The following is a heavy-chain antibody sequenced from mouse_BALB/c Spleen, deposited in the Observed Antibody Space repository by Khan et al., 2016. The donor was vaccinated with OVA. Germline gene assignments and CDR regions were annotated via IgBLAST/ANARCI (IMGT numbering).Heavy chain of an antibody. CDR1: GYSITSNYA. CDR3: ARGNYYGYTMDY. Sequence: EVQLVESGPGLVKPSQSLSLTCTVTGYSITSNYAWNWIRQFPGNKLEWVGYISYSGLTSYNPSLKSRISITRDTSRNQFFLQLNSVTTEDTATYYCARGNYYGYTMDYWGQGTSVTVSS. J-gene: IGHJ4*01. V-gene: IGHV3-2*02. D-gene: IGHD1-1*01. CDR2: ISYSGLT.